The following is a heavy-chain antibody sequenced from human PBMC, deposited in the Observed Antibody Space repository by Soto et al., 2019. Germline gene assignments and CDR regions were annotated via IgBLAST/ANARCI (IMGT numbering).Heavy chain of an antibody. CDR3: ARGPDGDNYNYYCYGMDV. CDR1: GYTFTSYD. CDR2: MNPNSGNT. V-gene: IGHV1-8*01. D-gene: IGHD2-21*02. J-gene: IGHJ6*02. Sequence: ASVKVSCKASGYTFTSYDINWVRQATGQGLEWMGWMNPNSGNTGYAQKFQGRVTMTRNTSISTAYMELSSLRSEDTAVYYCARGPDGDNYNYYCYGMDVWGQGTTVTVSS.